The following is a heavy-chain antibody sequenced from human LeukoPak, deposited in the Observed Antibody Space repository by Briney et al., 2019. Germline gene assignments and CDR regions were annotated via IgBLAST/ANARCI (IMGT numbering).Heavy chain of an antibody. J-gene: IGHJ6*04. CDR1: GGSISSGSYY. V-gene: IGHV4-61*09. CDR3: GSLYYDLLTGYYPV. Sequence: SETLSLTCTVSGGSISSGSYYWSWIRQPAGKGLGWIGHIYTSGSTNYSPPLKSRVTISLDTSKNQFSLKLSSVTAADTAVYYRGSLYYDLLTGYYPVWGKGTTVTISS. D-gene: IGHD3-9*01. CDR2: IYTSGST.